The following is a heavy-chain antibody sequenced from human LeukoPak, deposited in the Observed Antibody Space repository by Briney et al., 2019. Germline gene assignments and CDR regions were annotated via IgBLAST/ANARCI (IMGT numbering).Heavy chain of an antibody. V-gene: IGHV3-48*03. J-gene: IGHJ6*03. Sequence: GGSLRLSCAASGFTFSSYEMNWVRQAPGKGLEWVSYISSSGSTIYYADSVKGRFTISRDNAKNSLYLQMNSLRAEDTALYYCARVVATTWWDYYYYMDVWGKGTTVTVTS. CDR2: ISSSGSTI. CDR3: ARVVATTWWDYYYYMDV. CDR1: GFTFSSYE. D-gene: IGHD5-12*01.